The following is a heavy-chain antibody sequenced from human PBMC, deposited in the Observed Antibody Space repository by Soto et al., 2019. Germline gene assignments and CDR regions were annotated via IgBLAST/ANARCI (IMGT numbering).Heavy chain of an antibody. CDR3: ARQSGMDV. D-gene: IGHD5-12*01. J-gene: IGHJ6*02. CDR1: GYNFAGYW. Sequence: GESLKISCKTSGYNFAGYWIGWVRRMPGKGLEWLGIIFPGDSDTKYSPSFQGQVIISADKSIRTAYLQWSSRKASDTAIYYCARQSGMDVWGQGTTVTVSS. CDR2: IFPGDSDT. V-gene: IGHV5-51*01.